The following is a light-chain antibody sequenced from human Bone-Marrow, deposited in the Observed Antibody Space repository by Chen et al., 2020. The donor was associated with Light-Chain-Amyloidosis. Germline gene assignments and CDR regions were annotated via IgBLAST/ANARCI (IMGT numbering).Light chain of an antibody. Sequence: SYELTQPPSVSVSPGQTARIPCSGDDLPTQYAYWYQQKPGQAPVLVIHRDTERPSGIAERFSGCSSGTTATLTISGVQAEDEADYHCQSADSSGTYEVIFGGGTKLTVL. J-gene: IGLJ2*01. CDR1: DLPTQY. V-gene: IGLV3-25*03. CDR3: QSADSSGTYEVI. CDR2: RDT.